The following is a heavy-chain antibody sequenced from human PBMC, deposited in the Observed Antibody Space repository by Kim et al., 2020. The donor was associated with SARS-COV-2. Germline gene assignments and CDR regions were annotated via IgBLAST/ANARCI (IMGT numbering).Heavy chain of an antibody. CDR1: GGSISSYY. V-gene: IGHV4-59*13. CDR3: ARVSGWYSGLVSY. Sequence: SETLSLTCTVSGGSISSYYWSWIRQPPGKGLEWIGYIYYSGSTNYNPSLKSRVTISVDTSKNQFSLKLSSVTAADTAVYYCARVSGWYSGLVSYWGQGTLVTVSS. J-gene: IGHJ4*02. D-gene: IGHD6-19*01. CDR2: IYYSGST.